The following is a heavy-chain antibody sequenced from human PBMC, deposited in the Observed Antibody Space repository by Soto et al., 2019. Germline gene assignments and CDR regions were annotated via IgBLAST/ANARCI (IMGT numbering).Heavy chain of an antibody. J-gene: IGHJ4*02. CDR2: IYYSGST. Sequence: SETLSLTCTVSGGSISSGGYYWSWIRQHPGKGLEWIGYIYYSGSTYYNPSLKSRVTISVDTSKNQFSLKLSSVTAADTAVYYCARGANLPTSNYYDSIGYPDYWGQGTLVTVSS. CDR3: ARGANLPTSNYYDSIGYPDY. V-gene: IGHV4-31*03. D-gene: IGHD3-22*01. CDR1: GGSISSGGYY.